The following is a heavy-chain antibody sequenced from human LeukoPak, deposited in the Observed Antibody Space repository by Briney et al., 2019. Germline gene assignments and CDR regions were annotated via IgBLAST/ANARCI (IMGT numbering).Heavy chain of an antibody. CDR3: ARGGSSGWYLGYFDY. V-gene: IGHV4-59*08. D-gene: IGHD6-19*01. CDR1: GGSISSYY. J-gene: IGHJ4*02. CDR2: IYYSGST. Sequence: KPSETLSLTCTVPGGSISSYYWSWIRQPPGKGLEWIGYIYYSGSTYYNPSLKSRVTISVDTSKNQFSLKLSSVTAADTAVYYCARGGSSGWYLGYFDYWGQGTLVTVSS.